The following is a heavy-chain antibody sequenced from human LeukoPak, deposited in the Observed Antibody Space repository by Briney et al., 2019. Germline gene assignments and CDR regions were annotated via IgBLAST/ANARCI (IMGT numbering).Heavy chain of an antibody. Sequence: ASVKVSCKASGYTFTSYYMHWVRQAPGQGLEWMGIINPSGGSTSYAQKFQGRVTMTRDTSTSTVYMELSSLRSEDTAVYYCATVRKYYDSSGYHRYFDYWGQGTLVTVSS. CDR3: ATVRKYYDSSGYHRYFDY. D-gene: IGHD3-22*01. V-gene: IGHV1-46*01. J-gene: IGHJ4*02. CDR2: INPSGGST. CDR1: GYTFTSYY.